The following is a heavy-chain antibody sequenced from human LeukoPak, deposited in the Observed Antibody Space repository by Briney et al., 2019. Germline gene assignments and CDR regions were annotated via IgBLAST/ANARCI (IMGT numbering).Heavy chain of an antibody. CDR2: INWNGGST. Sequence: GGSLRLSCAASGFTFDDYGMSWVRQAPGKGLEWVSGINWNGGSTGYADSVKGRFTISRDNSKNTLYLQMNSLRAEDTAVYYCAKSLHSYGHDYFDYWGQGTLVTVSS. CDR3: AKSLHSYGHDYFDY. V-gene: IGHV3-20*04. CDR1: GFTFDDYG. J-gene: IGHJ4*02. D-gene: IGHD5-18*01.